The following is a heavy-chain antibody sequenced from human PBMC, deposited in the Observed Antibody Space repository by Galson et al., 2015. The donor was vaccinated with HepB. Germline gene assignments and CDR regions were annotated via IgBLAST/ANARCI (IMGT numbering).Heavy chain of an antibody. CDR3: ARDSSNWFIAAFDV. Sequence: SLRLSCAASGFTFSSYSMNWVRQAPGKGLEWVSHISSSGSKIYYADSVKGRFTISRDNAKNSVYLQMNGLRDEDTAVYFCARDSSNWFIAAFDVWGPGTMVTVSS. CDR1: GFTFSSYS. D-gene: IGHD6-13*01. J-gene: IGHJ3*01. CDR2: ISSSGSKI. V-gene: IGHV3-48*02.